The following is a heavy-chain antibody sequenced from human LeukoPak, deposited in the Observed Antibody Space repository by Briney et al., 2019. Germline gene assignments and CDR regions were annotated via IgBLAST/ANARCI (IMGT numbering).Heavy chain of an antibody. CDR2: INAGNGNT. J-gene: IGHJ4*02. Sequence: GASVKVSCKASGYTFTSYAMHWVRQAPGQRLEWMGWINAGNGNTKYSQKFQGRVTITRDTSASTAYMELSSLRAEDTAVYYCAADSKSRSGWFDYWGQGTLVTVPS. D-gene: IGHD6-19*01. CDR3: AADSKSRSGWFDY. CDR1: GYTFTSYA. V-gene: IGHV1-3*01.